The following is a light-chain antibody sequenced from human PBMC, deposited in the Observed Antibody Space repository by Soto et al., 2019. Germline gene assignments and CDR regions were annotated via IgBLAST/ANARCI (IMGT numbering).Light chain of an antibody. CDR3: LQDYNYPWT. Sequence: AIQMTQSPSSLSASVGDRVTITCRASQGITNDLGWYQQKPGKAPKLLIYAASTLQSGVPSRFSGSGSGTDFTLTISSLQPEDFATYFCLQDYNYPWTFGQGTRVEIK. V-gene: IGKV1-6*01. J-gene: IGKJ1*01. CDR1: QGITND. CDR2: AAS.